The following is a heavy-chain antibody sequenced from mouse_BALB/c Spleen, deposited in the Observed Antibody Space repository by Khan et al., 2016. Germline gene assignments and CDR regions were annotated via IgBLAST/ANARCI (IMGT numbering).Heavy chain of an antibody. CDR1: GFTFSNYW. J-gene: IGHJ4*01. V-gene: IGHV6-6*02. D-gene: IGHD2-13*01. CDR3: TKLDYYYAMDY. Sequence: VQLQQSGGGLVQPGGSMKLSCVASGFTFSNYWMNWVRQSPEKGLEWVAEIRLKSNNYATHYAESVKGRFTISRDDSKSSVYLQMNNLRAEDTGSYYCTKLDYYYAMDYWGQGTSVTVSS. CDR2: IRLKSNNYAT.